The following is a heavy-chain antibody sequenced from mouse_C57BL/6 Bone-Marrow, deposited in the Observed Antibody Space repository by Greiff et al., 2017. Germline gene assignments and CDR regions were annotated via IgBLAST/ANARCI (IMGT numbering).Heavy chain of an antibody. J-gene: IGHJ1*03. Sequence: QVQLQQSGAELVRPGTSVKVSCKASGYAFTNYLIEWVKQRPGQGLEWTGVINPGSGGTNYNEKFKGKATLTADKSSSTAYMQLSSLTSEDSAVYFCAREETVVARSYWYFDVWGTGTTVTVSS. CDR3: AREETVVARSYWYFDV. CDR2: INPGSGGT. D-gene: IGHD1-1*01. V-gene: IGHV1-54*01. CDR1: GYAFTNYL.